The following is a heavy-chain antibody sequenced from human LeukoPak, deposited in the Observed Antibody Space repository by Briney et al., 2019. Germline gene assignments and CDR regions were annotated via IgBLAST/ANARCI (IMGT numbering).Heavy chain of an antibody. J-gene: IGHJ4*02. V-gene: IGHV3-23*01. CDR1: GFTFGSYD. D-gene: IGHD6-13*01. Sequence: GGSLRLSCVASGFTFGSYDMTWVRQAPGKGLEWVSIVSGSGDNTNYADSVKGRFTISRDNSKNTLYLQMNSLRAADTALYYCAKVLHPYSSNWEFDYWGQGTLVTVSS. CDR3: AKVLHPYSSNWEFDY. CDR2: VSGSGDNT.